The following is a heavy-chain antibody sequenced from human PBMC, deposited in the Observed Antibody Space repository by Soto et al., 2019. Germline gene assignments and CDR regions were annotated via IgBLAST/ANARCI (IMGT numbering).Heavy chain of an antibody. Sequence: KSSEPLSLTCTVSGGSISSYYWSWIRQPPGKGLEWIGYIYYSGSTNYNPSLKSRVTISVDTSKNQFSLKLSSVTAADTAVYYCARGDSSSSGWFDPWGQGTLVTVSS. D-gene: IGHD6-6*01. CDR2: IYYSGST. CDR3: ARGDSSSSGWFDP. V-gene: IGHV4-59*01. J-gene: IGHJ5*02. CDR1: GGSISSYY.